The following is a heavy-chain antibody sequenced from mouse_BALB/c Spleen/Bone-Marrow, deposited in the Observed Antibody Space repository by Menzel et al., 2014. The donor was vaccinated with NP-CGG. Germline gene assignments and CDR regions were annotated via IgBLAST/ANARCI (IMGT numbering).Heavy chain of an antibody. Sequence: EVQLQQSGGGLVQPGGSLKLPCAASGFDFSRFWMSWVRQAPGKGLEWIGEINPDSSTINYTPSLKDKFIISRDNAKNTLYLQMSKVKSEDIALYYCASLYYGNYYYAMDYWGQGTSVTVSS. J-gene: IGHJ4*01. D-gene: IGHD2-1*01. CDR3: ASLYYGNYYYAMDY. CDR2: INPDSSTI. CDR1: GFDFSRFW. V-gene: IGHV4-1*02.